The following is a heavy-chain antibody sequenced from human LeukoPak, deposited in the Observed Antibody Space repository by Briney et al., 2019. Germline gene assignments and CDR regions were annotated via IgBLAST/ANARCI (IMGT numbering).Heavy chain of an antibody. V-gene: IGHV1-2*02. J-gene: IGHJ5*02. D-gene: IGHD2-2*02. CDR3: ARGYCSSTSCYIFNWFDP. Sequence: ASVKVSCKASGYTFTGYYMHWVRQAPGQGLEWMGWINPNSGGTNYAQKFQGRVIMTRDTSISTAYMELSRLRSDDTAVYYCARGYCSSTSCYIFNWFDPWGQGALVPVSS. CDR2: INPNSGGT. CDR1: GYTFTGYY.